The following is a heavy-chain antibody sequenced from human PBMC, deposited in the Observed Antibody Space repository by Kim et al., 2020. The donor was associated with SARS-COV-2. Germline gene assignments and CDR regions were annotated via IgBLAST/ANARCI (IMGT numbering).Heavy chain of an antibody. CDR1: GGSISSSSYY. D-gene: IGHD2-2*01. J-gene: IGHJ4*01. Sequence: SETLSLTCTVSGGSISSSSYYWGWIRQPPGKGLEWIGSMSYTGSTYYNPSVRSRVTISVDTSKNQFSLKLSSVTAADTAVYYCAATLYCCSTSCYDYWG. CDR3: AATLYCCSTSCYDY. CDR2: MSYTGST. V-gene: IGHV4-39*01.